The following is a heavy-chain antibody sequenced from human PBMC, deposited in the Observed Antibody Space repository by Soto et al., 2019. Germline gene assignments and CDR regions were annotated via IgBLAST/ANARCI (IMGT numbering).Heavy chain of an antibody. CDR1: GFTFNSYA. CDR2: ISGSGGTT. Sequence: EVQLLESGGGLVQPGGSLRLSCGGSGFTFNSYAMTWVRQAPGKGLEWVSAISGSGGTTYYANSVKGRFTISRDQSKDTLYLQMNSLRAEDTAIYYCAKDRHSGSGTYSDSYLDYWGQGTLVTVSS. D-gene: IGHD3-10*01. J-gene: IGHJ4*02. V-gene: IGHV3-23*01. CDR3: AKDRHSGSGTYSDSYLDY.